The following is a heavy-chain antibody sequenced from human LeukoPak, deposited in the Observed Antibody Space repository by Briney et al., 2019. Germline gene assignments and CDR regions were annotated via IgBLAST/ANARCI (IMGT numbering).Heavy chain of an antibody. CDR1: GGSISSYY. CDR2: IYYSGST. D-gene: IGHD5-24*01. CDR3: ARSRRDGYGTFQH. J-gene: IGHJ1*01. Sequence: SETLSLTCTVSGGSISSYYWSWIRQPPGKGLEWIGYIYYSGSTNYNPFLKSRVTISVDTSKNQFSLKLSSVTAADTAVYYCARSRRDGYGTFQHWGQGTLVTVSS. V-gene: IGHV4-59*01.